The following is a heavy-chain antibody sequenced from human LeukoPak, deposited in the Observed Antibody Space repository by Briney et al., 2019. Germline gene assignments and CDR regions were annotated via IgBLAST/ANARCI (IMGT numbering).Heavy chain of an antibody. V-gene: IGHV3-9*01. Sequence: GRSLRLSCAASGFTFDYYAMHWVRQAPGKGLEWVSGITWNSDSTGYADSVKGRFTISRDNAKNSLYLEMNSLRAEDTAFYYXXXGLYYDILTGNWFDPWGQGTLVTVSS. J-gene: IGHJ5*02. CDR1: GFTFDYYA. CDR2: ITWNSDST. CDR3: XXGLYYDILTGNWFDP. D-gene: IGHD3-9*01.